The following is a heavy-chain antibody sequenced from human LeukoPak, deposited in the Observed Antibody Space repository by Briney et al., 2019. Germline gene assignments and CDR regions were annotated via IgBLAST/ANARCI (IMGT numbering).Heavy chain of an antibody. CDR1: GFTFSSYA. CDR2: IYSGGST. Sequence: PGGSLRLSCAASGFTFSSYAMSWVRQAPGKGLQWVSVIYSGGSTYYADSVKGRFTISRDNSKNTLYLQMNSLRAEDTAVYYCARDLRRYFDYWGQGTLVTVSS. J-gene: IGHJ4*02. V-gene: IGHV3-66*01. D-gene: IGHD3-9*01. CDR3: ARDLRRYFDY.